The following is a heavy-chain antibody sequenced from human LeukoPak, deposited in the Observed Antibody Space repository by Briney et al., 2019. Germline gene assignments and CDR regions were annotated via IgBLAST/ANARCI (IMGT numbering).Heavy chain of an antibody. CDR2: INHSGST. Sequence: PSETLSLTCAVYGGSFSGYYWSWIRQPPGKGLEWMGEINHSGSTNYNPSLKSRVTISVDTSKNQFSLRLSSVTAADTAVYYCAREKTYYDFWSTFPSPMDAWGQGTTVTVSS. D-gene: IGHD3-3*01. V-gene: IGHV4-34*01. J-gene: IGHJ6*02. CDR1: GGSFSGYY. CDR3: AREKTYYDFWSTFPSPMDA.